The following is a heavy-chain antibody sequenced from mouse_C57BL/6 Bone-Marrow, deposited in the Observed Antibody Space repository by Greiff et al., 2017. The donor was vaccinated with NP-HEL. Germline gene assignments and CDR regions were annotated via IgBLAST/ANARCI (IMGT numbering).Heavy chain of an antibody. CDR1: GYTFTSYW. D-gene: IGHD1-1*01. Sequence: EVQLQQSGTVLARPGASVKMSCKTSGYTFTSYWMHWVKPRPGQGLEWIGAIYPGTSDTSYNQKFKGKAKLTAVTSASTAYMELSSLTNEDSAVYYCTRWGITTVVAPYAMDYWGQGTSVTVSS. CDR2: IYPGTSDT. J-gene: IGHJ4*01. V-gene: IGHV1-5*01. CDR3: TRWGITTVVAPYAMDY.